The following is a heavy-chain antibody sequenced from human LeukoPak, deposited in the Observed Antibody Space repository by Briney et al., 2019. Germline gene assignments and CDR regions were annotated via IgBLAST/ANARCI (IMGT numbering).Heavy chain of an antibody. CDR2: IYYSGST. V-gene: IGHV4-39*01. CDR1: GGSISSSSYY. J-gene: IGHJ4*02. CDR3: ARRERAQNFDY. Sequence: PETLSLTCTVSGGSISSSSYYWGWIRQPPGKGLEWIGSIYYSGSTYYNPSLKSRVTISVDTSKNQFSLKLSSVTAADTAVYYCARRERAQNFDYWGQGTLVTVSS.